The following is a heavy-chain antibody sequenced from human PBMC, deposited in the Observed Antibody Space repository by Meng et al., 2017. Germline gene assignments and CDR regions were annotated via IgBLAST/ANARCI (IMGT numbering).Heavy chain of an antibody. V-gene: IGHV1-8*01. CDR3: ASVYGDIDY. J-gene: IGHJ4*02. CDR1: GYTFTNYD. CDR2: MNPKSGNT. Sequence: QVQLAQSGPEEQQPGPSVKVSCKTSGYTFTNYDSNWVRPATGQGLEWVGWMNPKSGNTGFAQKFQGRVTMTRDPSIPTAYMELSSLRSEDTAVYYCASVYGDIDYWGQGTLVTVSS. D-gene: IGHD4-17*01.